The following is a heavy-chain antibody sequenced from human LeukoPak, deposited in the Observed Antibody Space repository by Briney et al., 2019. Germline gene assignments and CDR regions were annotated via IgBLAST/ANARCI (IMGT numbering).Heavy chain of an antibody. Sequence: PGGSLRLSCAASGFTFSNYWMSWVRQAPGKGLEWVANIKQDGSGKYYVDSVKGRFTISRDNAKNSLYLQMNSLRADDTAVYYCARDLYYDILTGYFTAAHRTLDYWGQGTLVTVSS. J-gene: IGHJ4*02. V-gene: IGHV3-7*01. CDR3: ARDLYYDILTGYFTAAHRTLDY. D-gene: IGHD3-9*01. CDR1: GFTFSNYW. CDR2: IKQDGSGK.